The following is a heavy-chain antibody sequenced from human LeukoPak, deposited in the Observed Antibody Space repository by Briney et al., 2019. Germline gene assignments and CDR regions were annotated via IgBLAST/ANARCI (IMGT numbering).Heavy chain of an antibody. CDR3: ARAEDTAMVTLDY. D-gene: IGHD5-18*01. Sequence: SETLSLTCAVSGGSISSGTYSWSWVRQPPGQGLEWIGYIYHSGSTYYNLSLKSRVTISLDKSKNQVSLKLSSVTAADTAVYYCARAEDTAMVTLDYWGQGTLVTVSS. CDR1: GGSISSGTYS. V-gene: IGHV4-30-2*01. J-gene: IGHJ4*02. CDR2: IYHSGST.